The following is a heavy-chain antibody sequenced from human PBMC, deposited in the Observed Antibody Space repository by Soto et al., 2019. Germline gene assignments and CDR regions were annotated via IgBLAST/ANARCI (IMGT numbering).Heavy chain of an antibody. J-gene: IGHJ4*02. D-gene: IGHD3-16*01. CDR3: TTEGALPGPDFDY. CDR2: TKDKANSYTA. CDR1: GFTFSDHY. V-gene: IGHV3-72*01. Sequence: ESGGGLVQPGGSLRLSCVASGFTFSDHYIDWVRQAPGKGLEWVGRTKDKANSYTAEYAASVKGRFTISRDDSKNTLYLQMNSLKTEDTAVYYCTTEGALPGPDFDYWGQGTLVTVSS.